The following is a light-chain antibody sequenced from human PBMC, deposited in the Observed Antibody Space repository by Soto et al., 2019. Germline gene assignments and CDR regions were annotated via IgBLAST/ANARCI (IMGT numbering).Light chain of an antibody. V-gene: IGKV1-39*01. CDR2: GAS. J-gene: IGKJ4*01. CDR3: LQTYSLPVA. Sequence: DIQVTQSPSSLSASVGDRVTITCRESQSIGSHLNWYQQKPGTAPNLLIYGASILQGGVPSRFSGSGSGTDFTLTISTLQPEDFATYYCLQTYSLPVAFGGGTKVEI. CDR1: QSIGSH.